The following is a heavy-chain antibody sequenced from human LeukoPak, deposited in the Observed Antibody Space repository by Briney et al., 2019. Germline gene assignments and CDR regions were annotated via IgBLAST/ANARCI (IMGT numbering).Heavy chain of an antibody. D-gene: IGHD5-18*01. V-gene: IGHV3-53*01. CDR1: GFTVSSNY. Sequence: GGSLRLSCAASGFTVSSNYMSWVRQAPGKGLEWVSVIYSGGSTFYADSVKGRFTISRDTSKNTLYLQMNSLRAEDTAVYYCARGGLYVNTAMIRHWYFHIWGRGTLVTVSS. CDR3: ARGGLYVNTAMIRHWYFHI. J-gene: IGHJ2*01. CDR2: IYSGGST.